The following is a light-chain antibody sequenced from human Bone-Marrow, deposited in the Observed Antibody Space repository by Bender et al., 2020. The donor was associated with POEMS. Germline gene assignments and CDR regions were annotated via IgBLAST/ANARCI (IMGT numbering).Light chain of an antibody. V-gene: IGLV3-1*01. CDR2: QDT. CDR3: CSYAGSYPHVV. J-gene: IGLJ2*01. Sequence: SSDVTQPPSVSVSPGQTATITCSGDKLGDKFTSWYQHKPGQSPVLVIYQDTKRPSGIPERFSGSNSGNTATLTISGVEAGDEADYYCCSYAGSYPHVVFGGGTKLTVL. CDR1: KLGDKF.